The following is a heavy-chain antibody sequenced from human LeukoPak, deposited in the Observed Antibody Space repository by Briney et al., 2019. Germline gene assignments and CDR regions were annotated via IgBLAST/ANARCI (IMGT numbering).Heavy chain of an antibody. D-gene: IGHD6-13*01. CDR3: AKDRSSSWAFDY. J-gene: IGHJ4*02. V-gene: IGHV3-30*18. CDR1: GFTFSSNG. CDR2: ISYDGSKK. Sequence: GRSLRLSCAASGFTFSSNGMHWVRQAPGKGLGWVAVISYDGSKKYYADSVKGRFTVSRDDSKNTLYLQMNSLRAEDTAVYYCAKDRSSSWAFDYWGQGTLVTVSS.